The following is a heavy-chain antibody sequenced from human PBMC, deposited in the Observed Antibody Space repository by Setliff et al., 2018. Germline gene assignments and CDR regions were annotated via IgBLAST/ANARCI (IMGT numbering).Heavy chain of an antibody. D-gene: IGHD3-10*01. CDR3: ARDGSGEGHDY. V-gene: IGHV1-69*05. J-gene: IGHJ4*02. CDR1: GGTFSSYA. Sequence: SVKVSCKASGGTFSSYAISWVRQAPGQGLEWMGGIIPIFGTGNYAQKFQGRVKFTTDESTSTAYMELSSLRSEDTAVYYCARDGSGEGHDYWGQGTLVTVSS. CDR2: IIPIFGTG.